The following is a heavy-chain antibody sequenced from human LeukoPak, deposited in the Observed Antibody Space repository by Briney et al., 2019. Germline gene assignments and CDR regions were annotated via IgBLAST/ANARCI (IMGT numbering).Heavy chain of an antibody. Sequence: PGGSLRLSCAVSGFTFTSYWMSWVRQAPGKGLEWVANIKQDGSEKYYVDSVKGRFTISRDNAKNSLDLQMNSLRVEDTAVYYCAKGLRWNDYWGQGTLVTVSS. CDR3: AKGLRWNDY. CDR2: IKQDGSEK. J-gene: IGHJ4*02. D-gene: IGHD4-23*01. CDR1: GFTFTSYW. V-gene: IGHV3-7*01.